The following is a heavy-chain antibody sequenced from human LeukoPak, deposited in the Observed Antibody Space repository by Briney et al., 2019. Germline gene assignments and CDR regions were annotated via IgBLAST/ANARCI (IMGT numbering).Heavy chain of an antibody. CDR1: GFTFSNYA. CDR2: TSGSGAGT. CDR3: AKGLGIGELWVDS. J-gene: IGHJ4*02. D-gene: IGHD3-10*01. V-gene: IGHV3-23*01. Sequence: GGSLRLSCAASGFTFSNYAMSWVRQAPGKGLEWVSSTSGSGAGTYYADSVKGRFTISRDNSNNTVYLQMNSLRAEDTAVYYCAKGLGIGELWVDSWGQGTLVTVSS.